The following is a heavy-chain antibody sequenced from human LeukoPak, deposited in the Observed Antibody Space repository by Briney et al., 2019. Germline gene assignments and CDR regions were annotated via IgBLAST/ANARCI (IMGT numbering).Heavy chain of an antibody. CDR1: GGPISSHY. Sequence: SETLSLTCTVSGGPISSHYWSWLRQPAGKGLEYIGRIHTSGITNYNPSLKSRVTMSGDTSKNQFYLNLRSVTAADTAVYYCARIVVVAANWFDPWGQGTLVTVSS. CDR2: IHTSGIT. CDR3: ARIVVVAANWFDP. V-gene: IGHV4-4*07. J-gene: IGHJ5*02. D-gene: IGHD2-15*01.